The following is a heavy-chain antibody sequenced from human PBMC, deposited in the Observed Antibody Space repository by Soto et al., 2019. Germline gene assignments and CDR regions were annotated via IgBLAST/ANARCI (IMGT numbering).Heavy chain of an antibody. D-gene: IGHD3-9*01. CDR3: ARVPISSAYDILHGPLDY. CDR2: INAGSGHT. V-gene: IGHV1-3*01. CDR1: GYTFTSYA. J-gene: IGHJ4*02. Sequence: ASVKVSCKASGYTFTSYAMHWVRQAPGQRLEWMGWINAGSGHTKYSQKFQGRVTITRDTSASTAYMELSSLRSEDTTVYYCARVPISSAYDILHGPLDYCGQGTLVTVSS.